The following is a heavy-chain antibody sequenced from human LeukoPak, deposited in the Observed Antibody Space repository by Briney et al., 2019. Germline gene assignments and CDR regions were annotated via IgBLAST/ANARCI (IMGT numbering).Heavy chain of an antibody. V-gene: IGHV4-59*01. CDR1: GGSISSYY. J-gene: IGHJ4*02. CDR3: AREKLLMDY. Sequence: PSETLSLTCTVSGGSISSYYWSWIRQPPGKGLEWIGYIYYSGSTNYNPSLKSRVTISVDTSKNQFSLKLSSVTAADTAVYYCAREKLLMDYWGQGTLVTVSS. CDR2: IYYSGST. D-gene: IGHD1-26*01.